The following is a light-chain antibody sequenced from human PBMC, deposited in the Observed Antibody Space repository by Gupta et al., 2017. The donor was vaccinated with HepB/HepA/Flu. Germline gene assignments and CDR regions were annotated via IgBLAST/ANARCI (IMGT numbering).Light chain of an antibody. CDR2: AAS. Sequence: DIQMTQSPSSLSTSVGDRVTITCRASQSISTYLNWFQQKPGKAPNLLIYAASSLQSGVPSRFSGSGSGSEFTLTISRLQPEDFATYYCQQTDITPKTFGQGTKVEIK. V-gene: IGKV1-39*01. CDR1: QSISTY. J-gene: IGKJ1*01. CDR3: QQTDITPKT.